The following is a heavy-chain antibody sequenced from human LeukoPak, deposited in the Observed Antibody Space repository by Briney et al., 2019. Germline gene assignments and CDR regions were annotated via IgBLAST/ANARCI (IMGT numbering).Heavy chain of an antibody. CDR1: GGSISSYY. CDR2: IYTSGST. CDR3: ARPLYYDILTGYLTAGAFDI. Sequence: SETLSLTCTVSGGSISSYYWSWIRQPAGKGLEWIGRIYTSGSTNYNPSLKSRVTMSVDTSKNQFSLKLSSVTAADTAVYYCARPLYYDILTGYLTAGAFDIWGQGTMVTVSS. J-gene: IGHJ3*02. D-gene: IGHD3-9*01. V-gene: IGHV4-4*07.